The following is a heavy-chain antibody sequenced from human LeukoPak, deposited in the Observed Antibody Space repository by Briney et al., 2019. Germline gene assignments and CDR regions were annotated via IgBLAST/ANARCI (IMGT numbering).Heavy chain of an antibody. Sequence: PGGSLRLSCAASGFTFSSYGMNWVRQAPGKGLEWVSSISSSSSYIYYADSVKGRFTISRDNAKNSLYLQMNSLRAEDTAVYYCARDHGDYATDAFDIWGQGTMVTVSS. CDR3: ARDHGDYATDAFDI. V-gene: IGHV3-21*01. CDR2: ISSSSSYI. CDR1: GFTFSSYG. J-gene: IGHJ3*02. D-gene: IGHD4-17*01.